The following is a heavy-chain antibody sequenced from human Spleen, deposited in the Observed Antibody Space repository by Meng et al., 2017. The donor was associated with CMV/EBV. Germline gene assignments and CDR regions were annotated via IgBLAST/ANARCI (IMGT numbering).Heavy chain of an antibody. CDR1: GFTFSSYS. V-gene: IGHV3-48*04. D-gene: IGHD6-6*01. CDR3: ARADGSEYSSSSGLGGIDY. Sequence: GESLKISCAASGFTFSSYSINWVRQAPGKGLEWVSYISSRSTTIHYADSVKGRFTVSRDNAKNSLYLQMNSLRAEDTAVYDCARADGSEYSSSSGLGGIDYWGQGTLVTVSS. J-gene: IGHJ4*02. CDR2: ISSRSTTI.